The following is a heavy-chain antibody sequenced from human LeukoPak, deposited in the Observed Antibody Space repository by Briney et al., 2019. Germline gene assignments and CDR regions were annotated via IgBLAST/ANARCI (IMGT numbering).Heavy chain of an antibody. D-gene: IGHD3-10*01. CDR1: GFSFSK. V-gene: IGHV3-48*03. CDR2: ISGSGSTI. Sequence: GSLRLSCAASGFSFSKMNWVRQAPGKGLEWVSYISGSGSTIYYADSVRGRFTISRDNAKSSLHLQMNSLRAEDTAVYYCARGSLVHYYGSGSYRTRAGFDYWGQGTLVTVSS. J-gene: IGHJ4*02. CDR3: ARGSLVHYYGSGSYRTRAGFDY.